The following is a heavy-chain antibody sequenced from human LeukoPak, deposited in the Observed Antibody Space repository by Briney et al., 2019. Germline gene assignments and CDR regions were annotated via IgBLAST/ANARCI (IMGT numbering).Heavy chain of an antibody. V-gene: IGHV1-69*13. Sequence: SVKVSCKASGGTFSSYAISWVRQAPGQGLEWMGGIIPIFGTANYAQKFQGRVTITADESTSTAYMELSSLRSADTAVYYCARDDVTGTTEDHYYFDYWGQGTLVTVSS. CDR3: ARDDVTGTTEDHYYFDY. D-gene: IGHD1-7*01. CDR2: IIPIFGTA. CDR1: GGTFSSYA. J-gene: IGHJ4*02.